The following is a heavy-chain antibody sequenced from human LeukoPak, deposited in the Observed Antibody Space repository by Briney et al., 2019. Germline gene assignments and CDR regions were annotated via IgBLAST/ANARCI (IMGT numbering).Heavy chain of an antibody. V-gene: IGHV4-61*02. Sequence: SETLSLTCTVSGGSISSGSYYWSWIRQPAGKGLEWIGRIYTSGSTNYNPSLKSRVTISVDTSTKTCYMERSSLTSEHTAVYYCASEEDGARSSRTFHIWGQGPMPTVPS. J-gene: IGHJ3*02. D-gene: IGHD5-24*01. CDR3: ASEEDGARSSRTFHI. CDR1: GGSISSGSYY. CDR2: IYTSGST.